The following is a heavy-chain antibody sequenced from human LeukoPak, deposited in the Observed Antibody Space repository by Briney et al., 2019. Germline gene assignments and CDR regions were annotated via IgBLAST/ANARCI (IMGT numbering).Heavy chain of an antibody. CDR1: GFTLSSYW. V-gene: IGHV3-30*18. Sequence: GGSLRLSCTASGFTLSSYWMHWVRQAPDKGLEWVAIISYDGGKKDYADSVKGRFTISRDNSRNTLYLQMNSLRAEDTAVYYCAKDRSKGSYGDDFDFWGQGTLVTVSS. D-gene: IGHD3-16*01. J-gene: IGHJ4*02. CDR2: ISYDGGKK. CDR3: AKDRSKGSYGDDFDF.